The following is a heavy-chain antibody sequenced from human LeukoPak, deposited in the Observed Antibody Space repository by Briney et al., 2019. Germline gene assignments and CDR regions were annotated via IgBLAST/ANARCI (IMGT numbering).Heavy chain of an antibody. J-gene: IGHJ4*02. CDR1: GYTFTSYY. D-gene: IGHD2-2*02. V-gene: IGHV1-46*01. CDR3: ARDGGVLYCSSTSCYIDY. Sequence: ASVKVSCKASGYTFTSYYMHWVRQAPGQGLEWMGIINPSAGSTSYAQKFQGRVTMTRDTSTSTVYMELSSLTSGDTAVYYCARDGGVLYCSSTSCYIDYWGQGTLVTVSS. CDR2: INPSAGST.